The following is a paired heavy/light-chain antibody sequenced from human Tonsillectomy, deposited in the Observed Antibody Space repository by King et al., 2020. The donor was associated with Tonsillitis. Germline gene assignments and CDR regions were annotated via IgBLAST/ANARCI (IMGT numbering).Heavy chain of an antibody. CDR2: FYSNGST. V-gene: IGHV4-61*02. D-gene: IGHD3-9*01. CDR3: ARDRRPPDPYDLLTGYYKTQTRGYYMDV. Sequence: QVQLQESGPGLAKPSQTLSLTCTVSGASISSSSYYWSWIRQPAGKGLEWIGRFYSNGSTNLNPSLKSRVTISVDTSKNQLSLKMSSVTAADTAVYYCARDRRPPDPYDLLTGYYKTQTRGYYMDVWGKGTTVTVSS. CDR1: GASISSSSYY. J-gene: IGHJ6*03.
Light chain of an antibody. CDR2: SNN. V-gene: IGLV1-44*01. J-gene: IGLJ1*01. CDR1: RSNIGSYT. Sequence: QSVLTQPPSASGPPGQRVTISCSGGRSNIGSYTVNWYQQLPGTAPKVLIYSNNERPSGVPDRFSGSKSGTSASLAISGLQSADEADYYCAAWDDSLNGYVFGSGTKVTVL. CDR3: AAWDDSLNGYV.